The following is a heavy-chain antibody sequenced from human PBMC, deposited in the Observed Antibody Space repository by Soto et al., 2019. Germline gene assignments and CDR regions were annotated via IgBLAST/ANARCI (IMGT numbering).Heavy chain of an antibody. Sequence: ASVKVSCKASGYIFINYGISWVRQAPGQGLEWVGWISAYKGITNYAQNLQGRVTLTTDTSTSTAYMELRGLRSDDTAVYYCARVVVAATHWFDSWGQGTLVTSPQ. CDR2: ISAYKGIT. CDR1: GYIFINYG. CDR3: ARVVVAATHWFDS. J-gene: IGHJ5*01. D-gene: IGHD2-15*01. V-gene: IGHV1-18*01.